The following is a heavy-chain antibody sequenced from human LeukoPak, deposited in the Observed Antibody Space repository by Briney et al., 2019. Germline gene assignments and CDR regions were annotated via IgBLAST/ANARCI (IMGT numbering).Heavy chain of an antibody. CDR3: ARWDYYDSSGYYYDDAFDI. Sequence: GGSLRLSCAASGFTFDDYAMHWVRQAPGKGLEWVSGISWNSGSIGYADSVKGRFTISRDNAKNSLYLQMNSLRAEDTAVYYCARWDYYDSSGYYYDDAFDIWGQGTMVTVSS. J-gene: IGHJ3*02. CDR1: GFTFDDYA. V-gene: IGHV3-9*01. D-gene: IGHD3-22*01. CDR2: ISWNSGSI.